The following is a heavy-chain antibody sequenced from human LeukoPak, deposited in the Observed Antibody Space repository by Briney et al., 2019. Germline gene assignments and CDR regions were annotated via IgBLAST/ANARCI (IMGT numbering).Heavy chain of an antibody. J-gene: IGHJ4*02. D-gene: IGHD3-22*01. CDR3: ARSGAYYYDSSGYYHQ. CDR1: GGTFIIYA. V-gene: IGHV1-69*13. CDR2: IIPIFGTA. Sequence: ASVKVSCKASGGTFIIYAISWVRQAPGQGLEWMGGIIPIFGTANYAQKFQGRVTITADESTSTAYMELSSLRSEDTAVYYCARSGAYYYDSSGYYHQWGQGTLVTVSS.